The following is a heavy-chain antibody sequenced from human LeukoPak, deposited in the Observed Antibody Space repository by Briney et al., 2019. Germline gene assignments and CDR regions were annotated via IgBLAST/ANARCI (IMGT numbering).Heavy chain of an antibody. D-gene: IGHD3-22*01. CDR1: GFTFSSYA. Sequence: GGSLRLSCVASGFTFSSYALSWVRQAPGKGLEWVSTSSGSGSTIFYEDSVKGRFTISRDHSKNTVYLQMNSLRAEDTAVYYCAKAGYRGGQWFFDYWGQGALVTVSS. J-gene: IGHJ4*02. CDR2: SSGSGSTI. V-gene: IGHV3-23*01. CDR3: AKAGYRGGQWFFDY.